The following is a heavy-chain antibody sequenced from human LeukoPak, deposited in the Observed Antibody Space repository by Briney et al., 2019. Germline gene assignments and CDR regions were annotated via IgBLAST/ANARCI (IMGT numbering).Heavy chain of an antibody. CDR2: INPSGGST. D-gene: IGHD5-18*01. V-gene: IGHV1-46*01. Sequence: ASVTVSCKASGYTFTSYYMHWVRQAPGQGLEWMGLINPSGGSTSYAQTFQGRVTMTRDTSASTVYMELSSLRSEDTAVYYCARGWIQLWFRKHPTQIDYWGQGTLVTVSS. CDR3: ARGWIQLWFRKHPTQIDY. CDR1: GYTFTSYY. J-gene: IGHJ4*02.